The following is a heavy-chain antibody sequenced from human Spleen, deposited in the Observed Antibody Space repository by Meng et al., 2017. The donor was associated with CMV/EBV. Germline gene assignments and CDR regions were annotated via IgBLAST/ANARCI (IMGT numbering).Heavy chain of an antibody. D-gene: IGHD1-26*01. CDR2: ISSSSSYI. CDR3: ARWGPFGMDV. CDR1: GFTFSSYS. Sequence: GESLKISCAASGFTFSSYSMNWVRQAPGKGLEWVSSISSSSSYIYYADSVKGRFTISRDNAKNSLYLQMNSLRAEDTAVYYCARWGPFGMDVWGQGTTVTVSS. J-gene: IGHJ6*02. V-gene: IGHV3-21*01.